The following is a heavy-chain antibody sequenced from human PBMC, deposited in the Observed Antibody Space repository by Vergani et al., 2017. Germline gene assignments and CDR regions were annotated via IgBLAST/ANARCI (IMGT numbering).Heavy chain of an antibody. V-gene: IGHV3-23*01. D-gene: IGHD3-16*02. CDR3: ARDQYDYVWGSYRYRYYFDY. CDR2: ISSRGDNT. CDR1: GFTFSSYA. Sequence: EVKLLESGGGLVQPGGSLRVSCAVSGFTFSSYAMNWVRQAPGKGLDWVSLISSRGDNTYYADAVKGRFTISRDNAKNSLYLQMNSLRAEDTAVYYCARDQYDYVWGSYRYRYYFDYWGQGTLVTVSS. J-gene: IGHJ4*02.